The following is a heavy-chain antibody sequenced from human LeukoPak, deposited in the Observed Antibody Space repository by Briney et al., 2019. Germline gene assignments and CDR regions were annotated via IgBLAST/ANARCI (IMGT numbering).Heavy chain of an antibody. CDR3: ATTSITTFGVAIGFDY. J-gene: IGHJ4*02. CDR2: IRYDGSNK. D-gene: IGHD3-3*01. V-gene: IGHV3-30*02. Sequence: GGSLRLSCAASGFTFSSYGMHWVRQAPGKGLEWVAFIRYDGSNKYYADSVKGRFTISRDNSKNTLYLQMNSLRAEDTAVYYCATTSITTFGVAIGFDYWGQGTLVTVSS. CDR1: GFTFSSYG.